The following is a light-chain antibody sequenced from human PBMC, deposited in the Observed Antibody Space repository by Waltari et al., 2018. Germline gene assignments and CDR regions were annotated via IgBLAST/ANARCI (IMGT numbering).Light chain of an antibody. CDR3: QQSYSTLLLT. Sequence: DIQMTKSPSSLSASVGASVTLTCRASQSISSYLNWYQQKPGKAPKLLIDAASSLQSGVPSRFSGSGSGTDFTLTISSLQPEDFATYYCQQSYSTLLLTFGGGTKVEIK. J-gene: IGKJ4*01. CDR1: QSISSY. V-gene: IGKV1-39*01. CDR2: AAS.